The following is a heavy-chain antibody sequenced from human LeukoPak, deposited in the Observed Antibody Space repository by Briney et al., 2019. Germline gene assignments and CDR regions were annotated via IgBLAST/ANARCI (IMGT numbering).Heavy chain of an antibody. D-gene: IGHD3-10*01. V-gene: IGHV4-34*01. J-gene: IGHJ4*02. Sequence: NPSETLSLTCAVYGGSFSGYYWSWIRQPPGKGLEWIGKINHSGSTNYNPSLKSRVTISVDTSKNQFSLKLSSVTAADTAVYYCARSRRRTMVRGVITSSGSLHFDYWGQGTLVTVSS. CDR2: INHSGST. CDR1: GGSFSGYY. CDR3: ARSRRRTMVRGVITSSGSLHFDY.